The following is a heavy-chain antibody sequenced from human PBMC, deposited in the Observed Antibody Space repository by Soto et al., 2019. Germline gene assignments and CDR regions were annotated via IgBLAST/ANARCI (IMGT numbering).Heavy chain of an antibody. CDR2: MNPNSGNT. J-gene: IGHJ5*02. V-gene: IGHV1-8*01. Sequence: QVPLVQSGAEVKKPGASVKVSCKASGYTFTSYDINWVRQATGQGLEWMGWMNPNSGNTGYAQKFQGRVTMTRNTSISTAYMELGSLRSADTAVYYCARAVRYCTNGVCLNWFAPWGQGTLVTVSS. CDR3: ARAVRYCTNGVCLNWFAP. D-gene: IGHD2-8*01. CDR1: GYTFTSYD.